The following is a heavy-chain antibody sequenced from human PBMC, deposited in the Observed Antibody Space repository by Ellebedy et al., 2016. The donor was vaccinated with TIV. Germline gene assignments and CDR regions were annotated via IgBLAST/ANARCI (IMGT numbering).Heavy chain of an antibody. V-gene: IGHV3-30*04. Sequence: GESLKISXAASGFNFSSSAMHWVRQAPGKGLEWVASMSSDGRYKYYAGSVKGRFTISRDNSENTLYLRMDSLRGDDTAVYYCTREEGPTHFDYWGQGTLVTVSS. CDR1: GFNFSSSA. CDR3: TREEGPTHFDY. D-gene: IGHD1-26*01. J-gene: IGHJ4*02. CDR2: MSSDGRYK.